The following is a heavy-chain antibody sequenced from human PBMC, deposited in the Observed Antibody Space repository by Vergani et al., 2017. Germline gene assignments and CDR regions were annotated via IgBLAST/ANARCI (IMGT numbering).Heavy chain of an antibody. D-gene: IGHD5-24*01. CDR3: ASQAGAQMGAIDY. Sequence: QVQLVQSGAEVKKPGSSVKVSCKASGGTLSSYAISWVRQAPGQGLEWMGRIIPILGIANDAQKFQGRVTITADKSTSTAYMELSSLRSEDTAVYYCASQAGAQMGAIDYGGQGSLFTVAS. CDR1: GGTLSSYA. V-gene: IGHV1-69*04. CDR2: IIPILGIA. J-gene: IGHJ4*02.